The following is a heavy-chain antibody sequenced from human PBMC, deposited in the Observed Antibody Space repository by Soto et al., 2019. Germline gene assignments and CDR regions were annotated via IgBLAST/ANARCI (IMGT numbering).Heavy chain of an antibody. CDR1: GYTFSDFD. J-gene: IGHJ6*02. CDR2: MNAKSGDT. Sequence: QAHLEQSGAEVKRPGASVKVSCKASGYTFSDFDINWLRQASGQGPEWMGWMNAKSGDTFFAQSFQGKFTMNWDTSLSTAYMEVGSLTSDDTAMYYCARGNPFNYAGFDVWGQGTTVAVSS. V-gene: IGHV1-8*01. D-gene: IGHD3-16*01. CDR3: ARGNPFNYAGFDV.